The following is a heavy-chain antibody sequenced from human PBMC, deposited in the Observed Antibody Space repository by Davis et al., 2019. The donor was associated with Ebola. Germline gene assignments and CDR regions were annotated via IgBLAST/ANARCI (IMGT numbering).Heavy chain of an antibody. J-gene: IGHJ6*02. D-gene: IGHD2-15*01. Sequence: SETLSLTCAVYGGSFSGYYWSWIRQPPGKGLEWIGEINHSGSTNYNPSLKSRVTISVDTSKNQFPLKLSSVTAADTAVYYCARDRVVVVAGRAIYYYGMDVWGQGTTVTVSS. CDR3: ARDRVVVVAGRAIYYYGMDV. CDR2: INHSGST. V-gene: IGHV4-34*01. CDR1: GGSFSGYY.